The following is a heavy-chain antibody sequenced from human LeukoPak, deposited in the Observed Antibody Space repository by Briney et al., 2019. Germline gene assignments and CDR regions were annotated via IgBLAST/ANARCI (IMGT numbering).Heavy chain of an antibody. D-gene: IGHD6-19*01. J-gene: IGHJ4*02. CDR1: GFTSDEHA. CDR3: ARGLSYAVAYGDY. CDR2: IFWKSGGT. V-gene: IGHV3-9*02. Sequence: PGRSLRLSCVISGFTSDEHAMHWVRQAPGKGLEWVSGIFWKSGGTGYADSVRGRFTVSRDNAKNTLYLQLNSLRADDTAVYYCARGLSYAVAYGDYWGQGTLVTVSS.